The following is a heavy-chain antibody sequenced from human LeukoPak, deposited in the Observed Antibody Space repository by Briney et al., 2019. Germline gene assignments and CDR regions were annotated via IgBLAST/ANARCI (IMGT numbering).Heavy chain of an antibody. Sequence: SETLSLTCTVSGVAISSSNYYWGWIRQPLGKGLEWIGSIYYSGSPYYIPSLKSIVTISVDTSKNQCSLKLSSVTAADTAVYYCASPSSSSSTYDYWGQGTLVTVSS. J-gene: IGHJ4*02. CDR3: ASPSSSSSTYDY. D-gene: IGHD6-6*01. CDR1: GVAISSSNYY. CDR2: IYYSGSP. V-gene: IGHV4-39*01.